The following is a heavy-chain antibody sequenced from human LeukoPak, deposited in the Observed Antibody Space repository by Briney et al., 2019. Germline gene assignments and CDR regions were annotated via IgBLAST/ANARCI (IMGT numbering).Heavy chain of an antibody. V-gene: IGHV3-74*01. CDR2: INSDGSST. CDR1: GFTFSSYW. D-gene: IGHD2-15*01. J-gene: IGHJ3*02. CDR3: TRFTLIDVFDI. Sequence: GGSLRLSCAASGFTFSSYWMHWVRQAPGEGLVWVSHINSDGSSTTYADSVKGRFTISRDNAKNTLYLQMNILRAEDTAVYYCTRFTLIDVFDIWGQGTMVTVSS.